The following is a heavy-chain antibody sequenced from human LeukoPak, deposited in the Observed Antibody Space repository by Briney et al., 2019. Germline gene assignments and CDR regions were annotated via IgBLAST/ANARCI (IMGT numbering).Heavy chain of an antibody. J-gene: IGHJ3*02. CDR1: GYTFTSYA. Sequence: ASVKVSCKTSGYTFTSYATNWVRQAPGQGLEWMGWINTNTGNPTYAQGFTGRFVFSLDTSVSTAYLQISSLKAEDTAVYYCARNGGAVAGTVAFDIWGQGTMVTVSS. CDR3: ARNGGAVAGTVAFDI. D-gene: IGHD6-19*01. CDR2: INTNTGNP. V-gene: IGHV7-4-1*02.